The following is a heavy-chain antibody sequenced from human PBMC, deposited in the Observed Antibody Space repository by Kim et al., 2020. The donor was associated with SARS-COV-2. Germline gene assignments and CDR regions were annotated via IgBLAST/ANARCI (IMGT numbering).Heavy chain of an antibody. V-gene: IGHV4-39*07. CDR3: AREALGIGEDY. CDR1: GGSISSSSYY. D-gene: IGHD7-27*01. J-gene: IGHJ4*02. CDR2: IYYSGST. Sequence: SETLSLTCTVSGGSISSSSYYWGWIRQPPGKGLEWIGSIYYSGSTYYNPSLKSRVTISVDTSKNQFSLKLSSVTAADTAVYYCAREALGIGEDYWGQGTLVTVSS.